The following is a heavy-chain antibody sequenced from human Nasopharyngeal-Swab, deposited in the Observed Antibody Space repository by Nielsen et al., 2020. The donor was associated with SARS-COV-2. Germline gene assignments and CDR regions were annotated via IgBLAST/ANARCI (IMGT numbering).Heavy chain of an antibody. CDR3: ARSTSSSWYRPLDY. Sequence: GESLKISCAASGFTFSDYYMSWIRQAPGKGLEWVSYISSSSSYTAYADSVKGRFTISRDNAKNSLYLQMDNLRAEDTAVYYCARSTSSSWYRPLDYWGQGTLV. CDR1: GFTFSDYY. J-gene: IGHJ4*02. CDR2: ISSSSSYT. V-gene: IGHV3-11*03. D-gene: IGHD6-13*01.